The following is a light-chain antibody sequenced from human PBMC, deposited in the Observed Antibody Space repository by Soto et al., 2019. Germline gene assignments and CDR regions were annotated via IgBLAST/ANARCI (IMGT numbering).Light chain of an antibody. V-gene: IGLV2-11*01. CDR1: SSDVGGYNY. J-gene: IGLJ1*01. CDR2: DVS. Sequence: QSALTQPRSVSGSPGQSVTISCTGTSSDVGGYNYVSWYQQHPSKAPKLMSYDVSKRPSGVPDRFSGSTSGNAASLTISGLQAEDEADYYCCSYAGRYTYVFGTGTKLTVL. CDR3: CSYAGRYTYV.